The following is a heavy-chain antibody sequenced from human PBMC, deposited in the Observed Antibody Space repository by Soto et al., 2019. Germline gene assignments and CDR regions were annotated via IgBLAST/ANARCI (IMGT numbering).Heavy chain of an antibody. V-gene: IGHV6-1*02. D-gene: IGHD6-25*01. Sequence: QVQLQPSGPGLVKPSQTLSLTCAISGDSVFTNSAPAWNWIRQSPSRGLEWLGGTFYRSKWYNDYESSVKSRINITPDTAKNHFSLQLTSVTPEDTAVYYCARDLGGYMDAWGQGTTVTVSS. CDR3: ARDLGGYMDA. J-gene: IGHJ6*02. CDR1: GDSVFTNSAPA. CDR2: TFYRSKWYN.